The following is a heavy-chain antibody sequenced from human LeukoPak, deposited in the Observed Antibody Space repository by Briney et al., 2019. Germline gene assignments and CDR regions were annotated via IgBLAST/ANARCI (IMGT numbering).Heavy chain of an antibody. CDR2: IKQDGSEK. CDR1: GFTFSSYW. V-gene: IGHV3-7*03. J-gene: IGHJ4*02. D-gene: IGHD3-3*01. Sequence: GGSLRLSCAASGFTFSSYWMSWVRQAPGKGLEWVANIKQDGSEKYYVDSVKGRFTISRDNAKNSLYLQMNSLRAEDTAVYYCAKDPRSYFDFWADWGQGTLVTVSS. CDR3: AKDPRSYFDFWAD.